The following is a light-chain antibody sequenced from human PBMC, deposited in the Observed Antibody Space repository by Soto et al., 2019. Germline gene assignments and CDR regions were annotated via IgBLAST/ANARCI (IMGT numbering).Light chain of an antibody. Sequence: EIVLTQSPGTLSLSPGERATLSCRARQSVRSNYLAWYQQKPGQAPRLLIYNSSTRATGIPDRFSGSGSGTEFTLTISRLEPEDFAVSYCQQYRDLPQTFGQGTQVDIK. V-gene: IGKV3-20*01. CDR1: QSVRSNY. J-gene: IGKJ1*01. CDR2: NSS. CDR3: QQYRDLPQT.